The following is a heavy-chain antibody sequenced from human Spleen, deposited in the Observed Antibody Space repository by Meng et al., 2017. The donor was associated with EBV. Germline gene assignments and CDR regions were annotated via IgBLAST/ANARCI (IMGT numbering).Heavy chain of an antibody. J-gene: IGHJ4*02. CDR2: IHYIGST. CDR1: GGSISSGVYY. D-gene: IGHD3-10*01. CDR3: ARTQNYYDSGLFPRGPFFDY. Sequence: QVQLQESGLGLVKPSQTLSLTCAVSGGSISSGVYYWSWIRQSPRKGLEWIGYIHYIGSTYYNPSLKSRVSISVDTSKNQFSLRLSSVTAADTAMYFCARTQNYYDSGLFPRGPFFDYWGQGALVTVSS. V-gene: IGHV4-30-4*01.